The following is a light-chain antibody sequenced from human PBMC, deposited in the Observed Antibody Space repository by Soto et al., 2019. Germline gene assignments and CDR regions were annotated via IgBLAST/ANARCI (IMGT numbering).Light chain of an antibody. CDR3: QQYGSSPRRT. CDR1: QSVSSSY. CDR2: GAS. V-gene: IGKV3-20*01. J-gene: IGKJ4*01. Sequence: EIVLTQSPGTLSLSPGERATLSCRASQSVSSSYLAWYQQKPGQAPRLLIYGASSRATGIPDSFSGSGSGTDFTLTISRLEPEDFAVYYCQQYGSSPRRTFGGGTKVDIK.